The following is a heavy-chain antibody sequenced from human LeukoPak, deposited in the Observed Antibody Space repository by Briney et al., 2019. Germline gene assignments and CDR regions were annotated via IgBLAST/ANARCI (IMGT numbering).Heavy chain of an antibody. CDR1: GGSFSGYY. V-gene: IGHV4-34*01. D-gene: IGHD6-6*01. J-gene: IGHJ6*03. Sequence: SETLSLTCAVYGGSFSGYYWSWIRQPPGKGLEWIGEINHSGSTNYNPSHKSRVTISVDTSKNQFSLKLSSVTAADTAVYYCARVQALVRQYCYYYMDVWGKGTTVTVSS. CDR3: ARVQALVRQYCYYYMDV. CDR2: INHSGST.